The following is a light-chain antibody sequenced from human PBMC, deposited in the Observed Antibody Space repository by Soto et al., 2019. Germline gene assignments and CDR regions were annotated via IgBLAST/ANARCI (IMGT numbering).Light chain of an antibody. V-gene: IGKV1-39*01. J-gene: IGKJ1*01. CDR2: AAS. CDR1: QSISSY. Sequence: DIQMTQSPSSLSASVGDRVTITCRASQSISSYLNWYQQKPGKAPKLLIYAASSLQSGVPSRFSGSGSGTDFTLTISSLQPEDFATYYCQQSYSTPGTFGQGTKVEYQT. CDR3: QQSYSTPGT.